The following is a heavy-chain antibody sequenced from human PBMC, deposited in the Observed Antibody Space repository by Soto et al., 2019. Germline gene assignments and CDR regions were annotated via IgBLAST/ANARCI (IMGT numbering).Heavy chain of an antibody. J-gene: IGHJ5*02. V-gene: IGHV1-69*06. CDR2: IIPIFGTT. CDR1: GGTFGSDA. CDR3: ARDRTDSGYYTNWLDP. Sequence: AVKVSCKASGGTFGSDAITWVRQAPGQGLEWVGRIIPIFGTTNYAQNLQGRVTISADKSTLTSYMELHSLTSDDTALYYCARDRTDSGYYTNWLDPWGQGTQVTVSS. D-gene: IGHD3-22*01.